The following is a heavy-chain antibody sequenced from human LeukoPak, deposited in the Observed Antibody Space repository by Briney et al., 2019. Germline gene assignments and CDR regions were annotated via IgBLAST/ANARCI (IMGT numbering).Heavy chain of an antibody. D-gene: IGHD1/OR15-1a*01. CDR3: SVRFEQ. CDR2: INQDGSEK. CDR1: GFTFSNSW. V-gene: IGHV3-7*03. J-gene: IGHJ4*02. Sequence: GGSLRLSCAASGFTFSNSWMDWVRQAPGKGLEWVANINQDGSEKYYVDSVRGRFTISRNNADNSLFLQMNSLRGEDTAVYYCSVRFEQWGQGTLVTVSS.